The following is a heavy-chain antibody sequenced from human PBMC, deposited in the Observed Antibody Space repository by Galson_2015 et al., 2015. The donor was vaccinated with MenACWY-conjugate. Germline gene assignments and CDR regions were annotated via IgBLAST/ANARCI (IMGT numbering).Heavy chain of an antibody. CDR1: GFTLRNYV. J-gene: IGHJ4*02. CDR2: ITSSGGDI. V-gene: IGHV3-23*01. CDR3: AKGSASSRPYYFDY. Sequence: SPRLSCAASGFTLRNYVMSWVRQAPGTGLEWVSAITSSGGDIYYADSVKGRFTISRDNSKNTLSLQMDSLRAEDKAVYYCAKGSASSRPYYFDYWGQGTLVTVSS.